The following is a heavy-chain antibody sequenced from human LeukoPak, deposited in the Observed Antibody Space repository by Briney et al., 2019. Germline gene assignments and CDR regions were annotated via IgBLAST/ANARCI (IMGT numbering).Heavy chain of an antibody. CDR1: GGSISSYY. D-gene: IGHD3-3*01. Sequence: PWETLSLTCTVSGGSISSYYWSWIRQPPGKGLEWIGYVYYSGGNKYNPSLKSRVTISVDTSKNQFSLKLSPVTAADTAVYYCARENYDFWSGYYVGAPQTNAFDIWGQGTMVTVSP. J-gene: IGHJ3*02. CDR2: VYYSGGN. V-gene: IGHV4-59*12. CDR3: ARENYDFWSGYYVGAPQTNAFDI.